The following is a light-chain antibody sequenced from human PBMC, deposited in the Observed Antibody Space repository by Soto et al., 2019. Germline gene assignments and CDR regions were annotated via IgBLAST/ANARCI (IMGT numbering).Light chain of an antibody. CDR2: GGS. CDR3: CSYAGSSTFKVV. J-gene: IGLJ2*01. Sequence: QSALTQPASVSGSPGQSITISCTGTSSDVGSYNLVSWYQQHPGKAPKLMIYGGSKRPSGVSNRFSGSKSGNTASLTISGLQAEDEADYYCCSYAGSSTFKVVFGGGTKLTVL. CDR1: SSDVGSYNL. V-gene: IGLV2-23*03.